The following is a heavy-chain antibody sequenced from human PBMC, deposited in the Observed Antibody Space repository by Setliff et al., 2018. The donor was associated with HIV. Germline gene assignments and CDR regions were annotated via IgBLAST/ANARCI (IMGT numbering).Heavy chain of an antibody. CDR3: ARESGDYYDSSGYYLGWFDP. V-gene: IGHV4-61*02. Sequence: SETLSLTCTVSGGSISSGSYYWSWIRQPAGKGLEWIGRIYYTGIPTYIPSLKSRVTISVDTSKNHFSLRLTSVTAADTAVYYCARESGDYYDSSGYYLGWFDPWGQGTQVTVSS. J-gene: IGHJ5*02. D-gene: IGHD3-22*01. CDR2: IYYTGIP. CDR1: GGSISSGSYY.